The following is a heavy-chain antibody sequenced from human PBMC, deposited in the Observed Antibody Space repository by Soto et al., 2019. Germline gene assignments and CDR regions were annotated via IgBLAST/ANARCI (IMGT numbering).Heavy chain of an antibody. J-gene: IGHJ3*02. CDR3: AMIYSGYDDAGVFDI. D-gene: IGHD5-12*01. CDR2: IYYTGRT. Sequence: QLQVQESGPGLVKPSETLSLTCTVSGGSISSSAYFWGWIRQPPGKVREWIGNIYYTGRTSYNPSLKSRINISITTSKNRFSLKLSSVTAADTSVYFCAMIYSGYDDAGVFDIWGQGTMVTFSS. CDR1: GGSISSSAYF. V-gene: IGHV4-39*01.